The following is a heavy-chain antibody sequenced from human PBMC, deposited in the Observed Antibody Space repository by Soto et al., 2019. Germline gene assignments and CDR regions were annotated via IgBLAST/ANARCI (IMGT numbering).Heavy chain of an antibody. CDR1: GYSISSGYY. V-gene: IGHV4-38-2*01. CDR3: ARWDAGYSYGHYYYYGMDV. Sequence: SETLSLTCAVSGYSISSGYYWGWIRQPPGKGLEWIGSIYHSGSTYYNPSLKSRVTISVDTSKNQFSLKLSSVTAADTAVYYCARWDAGYSYGHYYYYGMDVWGQGTTVTVSS. J-gene: IGHJ6*02. CDR2: IYHSGST. D-gene: IGHD5-18*01.